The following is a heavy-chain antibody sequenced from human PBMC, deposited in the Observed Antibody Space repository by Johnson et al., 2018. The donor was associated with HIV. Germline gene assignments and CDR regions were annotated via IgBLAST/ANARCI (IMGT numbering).Heavy chain of an antibody. CDR1: GFTFSSYD. V-gene: IGHV3-13*01. D-gene: IGHD3-22*01. Sequence: VQLVESGGGLVQPGGSLRLSCAASGFTFSSYDMHWVRQATGKGLEWVSAIGTAGDKYYADSVKGRFTISRDNSKNTLYLQMNSLRAEDTAVYYCAKGNYYDSSGYYGSTHAFDIWGQGTMVTVSS. CDR2: IGTAGDK. J-gene: IGHJ3*02. CDR3: AKGNYYDSSGYYGSTHAFDI.